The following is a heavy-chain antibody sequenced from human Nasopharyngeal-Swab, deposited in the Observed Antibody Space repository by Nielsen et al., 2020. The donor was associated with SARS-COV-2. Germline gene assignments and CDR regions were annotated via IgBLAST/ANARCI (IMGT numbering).Heavy chain of an antibody. CDR3: ARDPVFGLALYYNYAMGV. V-gene: IGHV1-69*13. CDR2: IIPKFGTT. CDR1: GCNFNNYA. D-gene: IGHD3-3*01. J-gene: IGHJ6*02. Sequence: SVKVSCKVSGCNFNNYAVSWVRQSPGHGLEWMGGIIPKFGTTHYVHKFQDRTTITADQSTRTAYMELSSLKFEDTAVYYCARDPVFGLALYYNYAMGVWGQGTTVTVSS.